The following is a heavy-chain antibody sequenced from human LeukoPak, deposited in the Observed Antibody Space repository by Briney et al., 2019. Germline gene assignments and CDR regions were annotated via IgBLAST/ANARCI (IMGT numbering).Heavy chain of an antibody. CDR1: GYTFIYYG. J-gene: IGHJ4*02. D-gene: IGHD6-13*01. V-gene: IGHV1-18*01. Sequence: GASVKVSCKASGYTFIYYGISWVRQAPGQGLQWMGWINAYGGDTIYAQRFQGRVSMTRDISTRTVYMELRSLRFDDTAVYYCARDRSNNDYWGQGTLVTVSS. CDR3: ARDRSNNDY. CDR2: INAYGGDT.